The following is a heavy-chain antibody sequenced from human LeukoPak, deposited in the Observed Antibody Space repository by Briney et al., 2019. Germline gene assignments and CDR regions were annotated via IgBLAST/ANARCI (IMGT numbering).Heavy chain of an antibody. CDR2: IYYSGST. J-gene: IGHJ3*02. CDR1: GDSISRYY. D-gene: IGHD6-19*01. Sequence: PSETLSLTCTLSGDSISRYYWSWIRQPPGKGRECMGYIYYSGSTNYNPSLKSRVTISVDTSKNQFYLKLSSVTAADTAVYYCARGPIAVAGKGSAFDIWGQGTMVTVSS. V-gene: IGHV4-59*01. CDR3: ARGPIAVAGKGSAFDI.